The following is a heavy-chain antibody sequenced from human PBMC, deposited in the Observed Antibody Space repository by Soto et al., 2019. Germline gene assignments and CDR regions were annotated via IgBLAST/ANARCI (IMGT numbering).Heavy chain of an antibody. Sequence: GGSLRLSCTASGFTFGDYAMSWVRQAPGKGLEWVGFIRSKAYGGTTEYAASVKGRFTISRDDSKSIAYLQMNSLKTEDTAVYYCTSTKRGYYDILTGYYGPDAFDIWGQGTMVTVSS. V-gene: IGHV3-49*04. D-gene: IGHD3-9*01. J-gene: IGHJ3*02. CDR1: GFTFGDYA. CDR2: IRSKAYGGTT. CDR3: TSTKRGYYDILTGYYGPDAFDI.